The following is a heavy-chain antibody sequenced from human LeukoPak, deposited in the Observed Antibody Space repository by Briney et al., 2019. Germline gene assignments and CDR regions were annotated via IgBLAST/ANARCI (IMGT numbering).Heavy chain of an antibody. CDR3: AKDYQLRLLKGDYFDY. Sequence: GGSLRLSCAASGFTFSSYGMHWVRQAPGKGLEWVAFIRYDGSNKYYADSVKGRFTISRDNSKNTLYLQMNSLRAEDTAVYYCAKDYQLRLLKGDYFDYWGQGTLVTVSS. D-gene: IGHD1-7*01. CDR2: IRYDGSNK. V-gene: IGHV3-30*02. CDR1: GFTFSSYG. J-gene: IGHJ4*02.